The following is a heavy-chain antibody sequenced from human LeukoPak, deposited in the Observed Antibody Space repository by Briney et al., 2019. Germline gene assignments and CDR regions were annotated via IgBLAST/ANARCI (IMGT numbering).Heavy chain of an antibody. CDR1: GGTFSSYT. CDR2: IIPILGIA. V-gene: IGHV1-69*04. J-gene: IGHJ1*01. Sequence: SVKVSCKASGGTFSSYTVSWVRQAPGQGLEWMGRIIPILGIANYAQKFQGRVTITADKSTSTAYMELSSLRSEDTAVYYCARDRRGYDILTGYYGAEYFQHWARAPWSPSPQ. CDR3: ARDRRGYDILTGYYGAEYFQH. D-gene: IGHD3-9*01.